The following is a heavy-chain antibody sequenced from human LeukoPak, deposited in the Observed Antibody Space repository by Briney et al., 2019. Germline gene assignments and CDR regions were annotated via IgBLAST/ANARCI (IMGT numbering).Heavy chain of an antibody. D-gene: IGHD3-10*02. CDR1: GFTFSSHW. Sequence: QTGGSLRLSCAASGFTFSSHWMSWVRQAPGKGLEWVANIREDGSLQYYVDSVEGQFTISRDNAKNSLYLQMNTLRVDDTAVYFCTRVSGAYDLSGYWGQGTLVIVSS. CDR2: IREDGSLQ. CDR3: TRVSGAYDLSGY. V-gene: IGHV3-7*03. J-gene: IGHJ4*02.